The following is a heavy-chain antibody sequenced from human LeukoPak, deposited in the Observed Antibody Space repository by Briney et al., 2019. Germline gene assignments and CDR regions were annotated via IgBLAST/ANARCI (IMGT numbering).Heavy chain of an antibody. CDR2: ISPSGGIT. D-gene: IGHD3-9*01. Sequence: GGSLRLSCAASGFTFSSHGMNWVRQAPGKGLEWVSGISPSGGITYYTDSVRGRFTISRDNSKNTLYLQMNSLRAEDTAVYYCARDLTGPFDYWGQGTLVTVSS. V-gene: IGHV3-23*01. CDR1: GFTFSSHG. CDR3: ARDLTGPFDY. J-gene: IGHJ4*02.